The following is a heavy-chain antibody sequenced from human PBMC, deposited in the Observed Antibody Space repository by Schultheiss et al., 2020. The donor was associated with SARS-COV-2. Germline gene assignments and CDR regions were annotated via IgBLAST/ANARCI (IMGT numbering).Heavy chain of an antibody. D-gene: IGHD2-21*02. CDR2: ISSSSSYI. V-gene: IGHV3-21*01. Sequence: GGSLRLSCAASGFTFSSYSMNWVRQAPGKGLEWVSSISSSSSYIYYADSVKGRFTISRDNAKNSLYLQMNSLRAEDMAVYYCARLAYCGGDCYLTWYFDYWGQGTLVTVSS. CDR3: ARLAYCGGDCYLTWYFDY. J-gene: IGHJ4*02. CDR1: GFTFSSYS.